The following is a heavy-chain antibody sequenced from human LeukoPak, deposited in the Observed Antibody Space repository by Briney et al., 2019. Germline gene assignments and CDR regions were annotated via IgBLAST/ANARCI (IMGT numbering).Heavy chain of an antibody. CDR3: ARSGNYDSSGYSDY. V-gene: IGHV3-11*01. CDR1: GFTFSDYY. CDR2: ISSSGSTI. D-gene: IGHD3-22*01. Sequence: GGSLRLSCAASGFTFSDYYMSWICQAPGKGLEWVSYISSSGSTIYYADSVKGGFTISRDNAKNSLYLQMNSLRAEDTAVYYCARSGNYDSSGYSDYWGQGALVTVSS. J-gene: IGHJ4*02.